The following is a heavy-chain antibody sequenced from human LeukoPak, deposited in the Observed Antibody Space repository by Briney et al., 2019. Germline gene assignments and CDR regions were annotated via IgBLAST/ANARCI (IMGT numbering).Heavy chain of an antibody. CDR3: ARVEVLGCQLGFGP. J-gene: IGHJ5*02. CDR2: ISYSGST. D-gene: IGHD1-1*01. V-gene: IGHV4-59*01. Sequence: PSETLSLACIVSGGSISINYWSWIRQPPGKGLEWIGYISYSGSTNYNPSLQSRVTISINTSKNQFSLNLSSVTAADTAVYFCARVEVLGCQLGFGPWGQGTLVTVSS. CDR1: GGSISINY.